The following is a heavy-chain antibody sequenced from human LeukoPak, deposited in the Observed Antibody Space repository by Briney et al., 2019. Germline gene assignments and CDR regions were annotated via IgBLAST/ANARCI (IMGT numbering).Heavy chain of an antibody. Sequence: GGSLRLSCAASGFTFDDHAMHWVRHAPGTGLEWVSGISWNSENTGYADSVKGRFTISRDNAKNSLFLQMDSLRAEDTALYYCAKGYYYRSGTYARAFDVWGQGTMVTVS. J-gene: IGHJ3*01. V-gene: IGHV3-9*01. D-gene: IGHD3-10*01. CDR1: GFTFDDHA. CDR2: ISWNSENT. CDR3: AKGYYYRSGTYARAFDV.